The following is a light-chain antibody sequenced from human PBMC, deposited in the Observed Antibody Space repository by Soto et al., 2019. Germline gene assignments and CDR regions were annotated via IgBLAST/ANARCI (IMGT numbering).Light chain of an antibody. CDR2: GAS. J-gene: IGKJ1*01. CDR1: QSVSNN. CDR3: QQRSNWPWT. Sequence: EIVMTQSPAILSVSPGDRATLSCRAGQSVSNNLAWYQQKPGQTPRLVIYGASNRATGIPARFSGSGSGTDFTLTISSLEPEDFAVYYCQQRSNWPWTFGQGNKGAIK. V-gene: IGKV3-11*01.